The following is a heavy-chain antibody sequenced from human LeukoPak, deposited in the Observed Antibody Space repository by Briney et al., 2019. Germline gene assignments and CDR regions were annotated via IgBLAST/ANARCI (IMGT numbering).Heavy chain of an antibody. D-gene: IGHD6-13*01. CDR3: VTPWGGDSSSWYRPWLPTYYFDY. CDR2: ISYDGSNK. J-gene: IGHJ4*02. CDR1: GFTFSSYA. Sequence: PGGSLRLSCAASGFTFSSYAMRWVRQAPGKGLEWVAVISYDGSNKYYADSVKGRFTISRDNSKNTLYLQMNSLRAEDTAVNYCVTPWGGDSSSWYRPWLPTYYFDYWGQGTLVTVST. V-gene: IGHV3-30-3*01.